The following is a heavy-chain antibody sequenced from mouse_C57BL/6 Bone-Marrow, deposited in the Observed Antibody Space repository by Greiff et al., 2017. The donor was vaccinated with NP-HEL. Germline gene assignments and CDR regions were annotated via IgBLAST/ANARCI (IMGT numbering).Heavy chain of an antibody. CDR2: IYPGDGDT. CDR3: ASPSYGSSNWYFDV. D-gene: IGHD1-1*01. CDR1: GYAFSSYW. J-gene: IGHJ1*03. Sequence: QVQLQQSGAELVKPGASVKISCKASGYAFSSYWMNWVKQRPGKGLEWIGQIYPGDGDTNYNGKFKGKATLTADKSSSTAYMQLSSLTSEYSAVYFCASPSYGSSNWYFDVWGTGTTVTVSS. V-gene: IGHV1-80*01.